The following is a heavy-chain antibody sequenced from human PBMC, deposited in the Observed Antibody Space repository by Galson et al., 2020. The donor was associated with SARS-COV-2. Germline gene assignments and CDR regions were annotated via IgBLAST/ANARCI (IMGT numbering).Heavy chain of an antibody. V-gene: IGHV3-30*04. CDR1: GFTFSSYV. Sequence: QLGESLKISCAASGFTFSSYVMHWVRQAPGKGLEWVADISYDGSNKYYADSVKGRFTISRDNSKNTLYLQINSLRPEDTAVYYCADSSSWYIQYFAHWGQGTLVTVSS. J-gene: IGHJ4*02. CDR3: ADSSSWYIQYFAH. CDR2: ISYDGSNK. D-gene: IGHD6-13*01.